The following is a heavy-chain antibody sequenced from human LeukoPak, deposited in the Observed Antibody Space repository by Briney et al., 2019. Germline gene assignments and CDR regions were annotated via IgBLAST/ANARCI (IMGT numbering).Heavy chain of an antibody. CDR2: ISYSGST. CDR1: RGSVSSGDYY. D-gene: IGHD3-22*01. J-gene: IGHJ4*02. Sequence: SETLSLTCTVSRGSVSSGDYYWTWIRQPPGKGLEWIGYISYSGSTNYNPSLKSRVTISIDTSKNQISLKLSSVTAADTAVYYCASVYDSSGYYPFWGQGTLVTVSS. V-gene: IGHV4-61*08. CDR3: ASVYDSSGYYPF.